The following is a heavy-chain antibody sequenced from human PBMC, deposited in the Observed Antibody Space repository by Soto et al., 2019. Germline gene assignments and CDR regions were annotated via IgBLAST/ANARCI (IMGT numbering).Heavy chain of an antibody. CDR3: TCHPPRGDYNKYARNY. CDR2: IKEDGSEK. J-gene: IGHJ4*02. Sequence: GGSLRLCCAASGFTFSGFSMSWVRQATGKGLEWVVNIKEDGSEKYYVDSVQGRFTISRDNAKNSLFLQMNSLRAEDKAVYFCTCHPPRGDYNKYARNYWGQGTQVTVSS. CDR1: GFTFSGFS. D-gene: IGHD4-4*01. V-gene: IGHV3-7*03.